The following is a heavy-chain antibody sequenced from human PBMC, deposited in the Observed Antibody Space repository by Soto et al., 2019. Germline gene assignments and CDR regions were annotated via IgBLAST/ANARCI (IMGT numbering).Heavy chain of an antibody. D-gene: IGHD6-13*01. CDR3: ARGSSSWYSNYFDY. J-gene: IGHJ4*02. Sequence: ETLSLTCTVSVGSISSYYWSWILQPPGKGLEWIGYIYYSGSTNYNPSLKSRVTISVDTSKNQFSLKLSSVTAADTAVYYCARGSSSWYSNYFDYWGQGTLVTVSS. CDR1: VGSISSYY. CDR2: IYYSGST. V-gene: IGHV4-59*01.